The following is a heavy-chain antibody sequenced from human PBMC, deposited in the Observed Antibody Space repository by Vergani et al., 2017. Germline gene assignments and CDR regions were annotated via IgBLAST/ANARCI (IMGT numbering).Heavy chain of an antibody. D-gene: IGHD4-17*01. Sequence: EVQLVQSGAEVKKPGATMKISCKVSGYTFTDHYMHWVKQAPGKGLEGMGLVDTEDGETIYAEKFKGRVTIAADTSTDTAHLYLSSLRSEDTAVYYCATPQTVTTGGMEVWGQGTTVIVSS. V-gene: IGHV1-69-2*01. CDR1: GYTFTDHY. J-gene: IGHJ6*02. CDR3: ATPQTVTTGGMEV. CDR2: VDTEDGET.